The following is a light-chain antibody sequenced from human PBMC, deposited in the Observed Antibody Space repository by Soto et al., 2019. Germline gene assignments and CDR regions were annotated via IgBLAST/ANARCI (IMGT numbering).Light chain of an antibody. V-gene: IGKV1-5*03. CDR2: KAS. CDR1: QSISNW. J-gene: IGKJ4*01. Sequence: DIQMTQSTSTLPASVGDRVTITCRASQSISNWLAWYQQKPGKAPKLLIYKASSLESGVPSRFSGSGSGTEFTLTISSLQPDDFATYYCQQYNSYPLTFGGGTNV. CDR3: QQYNSYPLT.